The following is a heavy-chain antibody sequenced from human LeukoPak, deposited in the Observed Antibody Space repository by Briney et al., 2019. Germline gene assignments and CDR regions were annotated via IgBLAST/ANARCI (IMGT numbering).Heavy chain of an antibody. Sequence: SETLSLTCTVSGGSISRGSYYWSWIRQPAGKGLEWIGRIYTSGSTNYNPSLKSRVTMSVDTSKNQFSLKLSSVTAADTAVYYCARAGYCSSTSCGYYYYMDVWGKGTTVTVSS. CDR2: IYTSGST. CDR1: GGSISRGSYY. D-gene: IGHD2-2*01. V-gene: IGHV4-61*02. CDR3: ARAGYCSSTSCGYYYYMDV. J-gene: IGHJ6*03.